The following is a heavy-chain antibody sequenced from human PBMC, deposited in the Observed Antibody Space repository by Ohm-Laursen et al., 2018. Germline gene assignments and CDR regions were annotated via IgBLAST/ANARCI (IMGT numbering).Heavy chain of an antibody. J-gene: IGHJ5*02. V-gene: IGHV4-4*07. D-gene: IGHD4-17*01. CDR1: GASINNYC. Sequence: SDTLSLTCTVSGASINNYCWNWIRQPAGKGLEWIGRIHFSGSTRYNPSLQDRVTISLDTSNQQFSLKLTSVTAADTAVYYCARGDFGDYNWFDPWGQGTRITVSS. CDR3: ARGDFGDYNWFDP. CDR2: IHFSGST.